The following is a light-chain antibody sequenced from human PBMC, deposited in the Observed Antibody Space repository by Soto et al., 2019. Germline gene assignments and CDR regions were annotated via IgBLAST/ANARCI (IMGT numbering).Light chain of an antibody. CDR2: SNN. J-gene: IGLJ3*02. CDR3: AAWDDSPNGWV. CDR1: SSNIRTNT. V-gene: IGLV1-44*01. Sequence: QSVLAQPPSASGTPGQRVTISCSGSSSNIRTNTVNWYHQLPGTAPKLLIYSNNQRPSGVPDRFSGSKSGTSASLAISGLQSEDEADYYCAAWDDSPNGWVFGGGTKLTVL.